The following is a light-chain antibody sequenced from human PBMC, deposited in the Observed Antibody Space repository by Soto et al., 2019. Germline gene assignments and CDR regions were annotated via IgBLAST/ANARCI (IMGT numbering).Light chain of an antibody. CDR1: ISNIGSNT. J-gene: IGLJ1*01. CDR3: QSYDKRVTAYV. Sequence: QSVLTQPPSASGAPGQSVSISCSGSISNIGSNTVNWYQQLPGTAPRLLIYNDDRRPSGVPDRFSGSKSGTSASLAISGLQAEDEGHYFCQSYDKRVTAYVFGSGTKLTVL. V-gene: IGLV1-44*01. CDR2: NDD.